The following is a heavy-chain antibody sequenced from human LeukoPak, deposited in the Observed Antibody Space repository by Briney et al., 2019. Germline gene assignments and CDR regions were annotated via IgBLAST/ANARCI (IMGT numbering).Heavy chain of an antibody. CDR1: GFTFSSYG. J-gene: IGHJ6*03. Sequence: GGSLRLSCAASGFTFSSYGMHWVRQAPGKGLEWVAFIRYDGSNKYYADSVKGRFTISRDNSKNTLYLQMNSLRAEDTAVYYCAGRTDAQDYYMDVWGKGTTVTISS. CDR3: AGRTDAQDYYMDV. V-gene: IGHV3-30*02. CDR2: IRYDGSNK. D-gene: IGHD1-1*01.